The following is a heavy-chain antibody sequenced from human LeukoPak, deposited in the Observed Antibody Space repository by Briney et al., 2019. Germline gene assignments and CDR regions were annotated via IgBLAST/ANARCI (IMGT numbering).Heavy chain of an antibody. CDR2: IYYSGST. J-gene: IGHJ3*02. CDR3: ARGGLMVHAHDAFDI. D-gene: IGHD2-8*01. V-gene: IGHV4-59*01. CDR1: GDSFRSYY. Sequence: SETLSLTCTVSGDSFRSYYWSWIRQPSGKGLEWIGYIYYSGSTNYNPSLKSRVTISVDTSKNQFSLKLNSVTAADTAVYYCARGGLMVHAHDAFDIWGQGTMVTVSS.